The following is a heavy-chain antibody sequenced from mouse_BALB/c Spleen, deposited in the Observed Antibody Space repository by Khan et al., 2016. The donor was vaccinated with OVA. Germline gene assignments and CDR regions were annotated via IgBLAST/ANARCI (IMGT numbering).Heavy chain of an antibody. CDR1: GYTFTDYA. V-gene: IGHV1S137*01. Sequence: QVQLQQPGAELVRPGVSVKISCKGSGYTFTDYAMHWVKQSHAKSLEWIGVISTYYGDASYNQKFKGKATMTVDKSSSTAYMELARLTSEDSAIYYCARPPYYGSSSGAMDYWGQGTSVTVSS. J-gene: IGHJ4*01. CDR2: ISTYYGDA. CDR3: ARPPYYGSSSGAMDY. D-gene: IGHD1-1*01.